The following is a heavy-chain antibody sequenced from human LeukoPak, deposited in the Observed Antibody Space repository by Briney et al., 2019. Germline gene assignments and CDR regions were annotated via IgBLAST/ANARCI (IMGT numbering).Heavy chain of an antibody. J-gene: IGHJ3*02. CDR1: GYTFSSYG. D-gene: IGHD3-3*01. CDR2: ISAYNDNT. CDR3: ARDRSPDFWSGDYRDAFDI. V-gene: IGHV1-18*01. Sequence: GASVKVSCKASGYTFSSYGISWVRQAPGQGLAWMGWISAYNDNTNSAQKLQGRVSMTTDTSTSTAYMELRSLRSDDTAVYYCARDRSPDFWSGDYRDAFDIWGQGTMVTVSS.